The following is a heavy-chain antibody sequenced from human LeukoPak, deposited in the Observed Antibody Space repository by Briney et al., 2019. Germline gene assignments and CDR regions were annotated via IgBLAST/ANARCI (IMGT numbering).Heavy chain of an antibody. J-gene: IGHJ4*02. CDR3: ARGPPYRCSSTSCYFDY. CDR2: INHSGST. V-gene: IGHV4-34*01. Sequence: SSETLSLTCAVYGGSFSGYYWSWIRQPPGKGLEWIGEINHSGSTNYNPSLKSRVTISVDTSKNQFFLKLSSVTAADTAVYYCARGPPYRCSSTSCYFDYWGQGTLVTVSS. D-gene: IGHD2-2*01. CDR1: GGSFSGYY.